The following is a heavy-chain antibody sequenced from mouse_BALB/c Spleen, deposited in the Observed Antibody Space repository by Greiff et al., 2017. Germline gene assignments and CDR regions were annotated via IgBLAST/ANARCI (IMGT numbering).Heavy chain of an antibody. Sequence: VMLVESGAELVRPGTSVKMSCKAAGYTFTNYWIGWVKQRPGHGLEWIGDIYPGGGYTNYNEKFKGKATLTADTSSSTAYMQLSSLTSEDSAIYYCARLDYYGSTWYFDVWGAGTTVTVSS. J-gene: IGHJ1*01. CDR1: GYTFTNYW. CDR2: IYPGGGYT. V-gene: IGHV1-63*02. CDR3: ARLDYYGSTWYFDV. D-gene: IGHD1-1*01.